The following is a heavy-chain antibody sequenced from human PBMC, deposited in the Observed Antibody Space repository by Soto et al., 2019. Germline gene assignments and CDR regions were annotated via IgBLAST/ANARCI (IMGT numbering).Heavy chain of an antibody. CDR3: ARGANGYYSFDY. D-gene: IGHD5-18*01. J-gene: IGHJ4*02. Sequence: EVQLVESGGGLVQPGGSLRLSCAASGFSLSDYWMHWVRQAPGEGLVWLSRITRDGSSTNYADSVKGRFTISRDNAKNTLYLKVNSLRGEATAVYSCARGANGYYSFDYWGQGTLVTVSS. CDR1: GFSLSDYW. CDR2: ITRDGSST. V-gene: IGHV3-74*01.